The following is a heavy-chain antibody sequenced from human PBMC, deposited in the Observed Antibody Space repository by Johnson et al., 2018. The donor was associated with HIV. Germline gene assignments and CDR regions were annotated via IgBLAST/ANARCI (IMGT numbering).Heavy chain of an antibody. CDR2: ISWNSGSI. CDR3: AKEVGATPYAAFDI. J-gene: IGHJ3*02. Sequence: VQLVESGGGLVQPGGSLRLSCAASGFTVSSNYMSWVRQAPGKGLEWVSGISWNSGSIGYADSVQGRFTISRDNAKNSLYLQMNSLRAEDTALYYCAKEVGATPYAAFDIWGQGTMVTVSS. CDR1: GFTVSSNY. D-gene: IGHD1-26*01. V-gene: IGHV3-9*01.